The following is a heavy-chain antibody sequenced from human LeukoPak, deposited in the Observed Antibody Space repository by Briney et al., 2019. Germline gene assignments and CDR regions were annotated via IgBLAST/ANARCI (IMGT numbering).Heavy chain of an antibody. CDR2: IYYSGST. V-gene: IGHV4-61*01. CDR3: ASTDDYVWGSYPNY. CDR1: GGSVSSGSYY. Sequence: SETLSLTCTVSGGSVSSGSYYWSWIRQPPGKGLEWIGYIYYSGSTNYNPSLKSRVTISVDKSKNQFSLKLSSVTAADTAVYYCASTDDYVWGSYPNYWGQGTLVTVSS. J-gene: IGHJ4*02. D-gene: IGHD3-16*02.